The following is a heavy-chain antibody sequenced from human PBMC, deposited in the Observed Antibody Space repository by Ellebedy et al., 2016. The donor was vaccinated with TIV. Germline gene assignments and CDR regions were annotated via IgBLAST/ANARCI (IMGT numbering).Heavy chain of an antibody. CDR2: INPNSGGT. CDR1: GYTFTGYY. J-gene: IGHJ1*01. V-gene: IGHV1-2*04. CDR3: AKGGQPRYYDSSGAPEYFQH. D-gene: IGHD3-22*01. Sequence: AASVKVSCKASGYTFTGYYMHWVRQAAEQGLEWMGWINPNSGGTNYAQKFQGWVTMTRDTSISTAYMELRSLRSDDTAVYYCAKGGQPRYYDSSGAPEYFQHWGQGTLVTVSS.